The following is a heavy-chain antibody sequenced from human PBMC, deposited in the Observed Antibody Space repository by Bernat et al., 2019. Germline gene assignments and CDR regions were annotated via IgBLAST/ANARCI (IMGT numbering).Heavy chain of an antibody. J-gene: IGHJ2*01. V-gene: IGHV3-66*04. CDR3: ARLDGYLPRELWYFDL. D-gene: IGHD5-24*01. CDR1: GFTVSSNY. CDR2: IYSGGST. Sequence: EVQLVESGGGLVQPGGSLRLSCAASGFTVSSNYMSWVRQAPGKGLEWVSVIYSGGSTYYADSVNGRFTISRDNSKNTLYLQMNSLRAEDTAVYYCARLDGYLPRELWYFDLWGRGTLVTVSS.